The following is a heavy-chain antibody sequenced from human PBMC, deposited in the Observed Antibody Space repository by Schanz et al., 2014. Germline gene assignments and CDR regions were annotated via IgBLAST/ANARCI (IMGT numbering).Heavy chain of an antibody. CDR2: INTGSNYI. CDR3: ARIGGSVFDY. J-gene: IGHJ4*02. D-gene: IGHD3-10*01. V-gene: IGHV3-11*05. CDR1: GFIFSDYY. Sequence: QVQLVESGGGVVQPGRSLRLSCAASGFIFSDYYMSWIRQAPGKGLEWISFINTGSNYINYADSVKGRFTISRDNSKNSLYLQMNSLRAEDTAVYYCARIGGSVFDYWAQGTLVTVSS.